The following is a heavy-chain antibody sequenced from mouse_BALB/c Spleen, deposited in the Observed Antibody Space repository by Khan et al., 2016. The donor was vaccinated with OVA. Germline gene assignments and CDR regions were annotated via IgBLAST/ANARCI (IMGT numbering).Heavy chain of an antibody. CDR1: GFSLTGYG. D-gene: IGHD2-10*01. CDR2: IWGDGNT. V-gene: IGHV2-6-7*01. J-gene: IGHJ4*01. CDR3: ARAYYGNYREAMDY. Sequence: VQLQESGPGLVAPSQSLSITCTVSGFSLTGYGVNWVRQPPGKGLEWLGMIWGDGNTDYNSALKSRLSISKDNSKSQVFLKMNSLQTDDTAMDYCARAYYGNYREAMDYWGQGTSVTVSS.